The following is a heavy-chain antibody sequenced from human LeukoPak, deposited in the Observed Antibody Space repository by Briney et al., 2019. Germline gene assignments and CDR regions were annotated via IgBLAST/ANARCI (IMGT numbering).Heavy chain of an antibody. CDR1: GGSISSYY. V-gene: IGHV4-4*07. CDR2: IYTSGST. Sequence: KTSETLSLTCTVSGGSISSYYWSWIRQPAGKGLEWIGRIYTSGSTNYNPSLKSRVTISVDKSKNQFSLKLSSVTAADTAVYYCARLSTSSSSIDYWGQGTLVTVSS. J-gene: IGHJ4*02. D-gene: IGHD6-6*01. CDR3: ARLSTSSSSIDY.